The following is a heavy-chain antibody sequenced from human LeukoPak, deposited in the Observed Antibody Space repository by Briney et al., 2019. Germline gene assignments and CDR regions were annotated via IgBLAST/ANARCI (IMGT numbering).Heavy chain of an antibody. CDR3: ARDDSSGLEFDY. V-gene: IGHV3-15*01. CDR2: IKSKTDGRTT. D-gene: IGHD3-22*01. CDR1: GFTFSNAW. Sequence: GGSLRLSCAASGFTFSNAWMSWVRQAPGKGLEWVGRIKSKTDGRTTDYAAPVKGRFTISRDDSKNTLYLQMNSLKTEDTAVYYCARDDSSGLEFDYWGQGTLVTVSS. J-gene: IGHJ4*02.